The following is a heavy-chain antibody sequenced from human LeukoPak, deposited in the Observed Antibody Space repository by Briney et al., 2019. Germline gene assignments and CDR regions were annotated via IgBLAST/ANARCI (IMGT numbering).Heavy chain of an antibody. CDR3: AKEIRGSYCFDY. CDR1: GFTFSSSA. J-gene: IGHJ4*02. V-gene: IGHV3-23*01. CDR2: LSSSGNNT. Sequence: SEGSLRLSCEASGFTFSSSAMRWVRQAPGKGLEWVSALSSSGNNTYYADSVKGRFTISRDNSKNALYLQMNSLRAEDTAVYYCAKEIRGSYCFDYWGQGTLVTVSS. D-gene: IGHD1-26*01.